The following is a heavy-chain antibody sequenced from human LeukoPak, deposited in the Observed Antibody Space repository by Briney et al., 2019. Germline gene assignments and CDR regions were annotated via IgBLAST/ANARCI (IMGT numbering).Heavy chain of an antibody. CDR1: GYTFTGYY. D-gene: IGHD1-26*01. Sequence: ASVKVSCKASGYTFTGYYMHWVRHAPGQGLEWMGWITPNSGGTNYAQKFRGRVTMTRDTSISTAYMELSRLRSDDTAVYYCARVVGARVNGYYYYMDVWGKGTTVTVSS. CDR2: ITPNSGGT. CDR3: ARVVGARVNGYYYYMDV. V-gene: IGHV1-2*02. J-gene: IGHJ6*03.